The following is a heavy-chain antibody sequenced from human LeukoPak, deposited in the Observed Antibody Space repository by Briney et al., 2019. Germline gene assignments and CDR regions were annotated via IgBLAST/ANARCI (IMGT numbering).Heavy chain of an antibody. CDR2: IYYSGST. CDR3: ARRIGPFDY. J-gene: IGHJ4*02. Sequence: PSETLSLTCTVSGGSISSSSYYWGWIRRPPGKGLEWIGSIYYSGSTYYNPSLKSRVTISVDTSKNQFSLKLSSVTAADTAVYYCARRIGPFDYWGQGTLVTVSS. V-gene: IGHV4-39*01. D-gene: IGHD2-15*01. CDR1: GGSISSSSYY.